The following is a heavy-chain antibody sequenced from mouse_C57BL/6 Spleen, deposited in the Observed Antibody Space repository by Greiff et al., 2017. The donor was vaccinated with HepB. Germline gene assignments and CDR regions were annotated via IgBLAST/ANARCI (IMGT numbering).Heavy chain of an antibody. D-gene: IGHD3-2*02. CDR1: GYTFTDHI. Sequence: VQRVESGAELASPGASVTLSCKASGYTFTDHIMNWVKKRPGQGLEWIGRICPVSGETNYNQKFMGKATFSVDRSSSTVYMVLNSLTSEDPAVYYCGRSSGYNYFDYWGQGTTLTVSS. CDR2: ICPVSGET. CDR3: GRSSGYNYFDY. V-gene: IGHV1-11*01. J-gene: IGHJ2*01.